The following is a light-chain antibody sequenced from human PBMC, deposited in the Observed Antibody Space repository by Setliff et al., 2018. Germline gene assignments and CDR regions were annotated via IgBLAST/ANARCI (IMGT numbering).Light chain of an antibody. CDR1: SSDVGSYNL. CDR2: EGS. Sequence: QSALTQPASVSGSPGQSITISCTGTSSDVGSYNLVSWYQQHPGKAPKLMIYEGSKRPSGISNRFSGSKSGNTASLTISGLQAEDEADYYCCSYAGSSPEVFGTGTKVTVL. J-gene: IGLJ1*01. V-gene: IGLV2-23*01. CDR3: CSYAGSSPEV.